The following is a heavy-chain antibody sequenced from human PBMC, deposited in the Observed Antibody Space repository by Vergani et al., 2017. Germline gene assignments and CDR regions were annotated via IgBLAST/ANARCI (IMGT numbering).Heavy chain of an antibody. V-gene: IGHV4-61*02. CDR1: GASINNDFYY. Sequence: QVQLQESGPGLVKPSQTLSLTCTVSGASINNDFYYWHWIRQPAGKGLEWIGRIYVSGITDYNSSLQSRVSMSVDTSKNQFSLTLTSVTAADTAVYYCARGDCSGGSCYPGDYWGQGTLVTVSS. J-gene: IGHJ4*02. CDR3: ARGDCSGGSCYPGDY. CDR2: IYVSGIT. D-gene: IGHD2-15*01.